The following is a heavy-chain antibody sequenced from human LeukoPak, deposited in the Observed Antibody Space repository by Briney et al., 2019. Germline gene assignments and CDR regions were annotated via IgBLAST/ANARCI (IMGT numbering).Heavy chain of an antibody. CDR1: GGSISSYY. Sequence: SETLSLTCTVAGGSISSYYWSWSRQPPRSRLCLGMYIYYSGSTNYNPSLKNQVTISVDTSNNHFSLKLSSVTAADTAVYYCARLDHDYGDPGDAFDVWGQGTLVTVSS. D-gene: IGHD4-17*01. CDR2: IYYSGST. CDR3: ARLDHDYGDPGDAFDV. J-gene: IGHJ3*01. V-gene: IGHV4-59*12.